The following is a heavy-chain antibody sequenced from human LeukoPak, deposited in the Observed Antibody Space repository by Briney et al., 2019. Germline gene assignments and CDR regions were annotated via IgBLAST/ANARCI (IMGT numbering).Heavy chain of an antibody. V-gene: IGHV4-39*07. CDR2: IYYSGST. J-gene: IGHJ5*02. Sequence: SETLSLTCTVSGGSISSSSYYWGWIRQPPGKGLEWIGSIYYSGSTYYNPSLKSRVTISVDTSKNQFSLKLSSVTAADTAVYYCARAVVVPAAIGGWLDPWGQGTLVTVSS. CDR3: ARAVVVPAAIGGWLDP. CDR1: GGSISSSSYY. D-gene: IGHD2-2*01.